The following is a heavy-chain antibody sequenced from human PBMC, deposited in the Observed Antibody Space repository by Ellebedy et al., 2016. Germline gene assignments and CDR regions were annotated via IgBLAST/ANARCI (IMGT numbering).Heavy chain of an antibody. V-gene: IGHV4-31*03. CDR3: ARDQRYYFDY. CDR1: GGSISSGGYY. Sequence: SETLSLXXTVSGGSISSGGYYWSWIRQHPGKGLEWIGYIYYSGSTYYNPSLKSRVTISVDTSKNQFSLKLSSVTAADTAVYYCARDQRYYFDYWGQGTLVTVSS. CDR2: IYYSGST. J-gene: IGHJ4*02.